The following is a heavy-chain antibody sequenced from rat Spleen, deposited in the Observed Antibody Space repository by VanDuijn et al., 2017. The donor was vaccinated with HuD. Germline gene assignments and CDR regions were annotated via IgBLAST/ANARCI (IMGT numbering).Heavy chain of an antibody. J-gene: IGHJ1*01. CDR3: ASTGRTYWYFDF. Sequence: KPSQSLSLTCSVTGYSIKSSYRWNWIRKFPGNKLEWMGYINSAGSTNYNPSLKSRISITRDTSKNQFFLQVNSVTTEDTATYYCASTGRTYWYFDFWGPGTMVTVSS. D-gene: IGHD5-1*01. CDR1: GYSIKSSYR. V-gene: IGHV3-3*01. CDR2: INSAGST.